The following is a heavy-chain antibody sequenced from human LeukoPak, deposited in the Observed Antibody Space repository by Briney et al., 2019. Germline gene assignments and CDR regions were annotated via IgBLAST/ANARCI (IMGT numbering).Heavy chain of an antibody. J-gene: IGHJ4*02. CDR2: ITASGGST. V-gene: IGHV3-23*01. Sequence: GGSLRLSCAASGFSLSSYGMNWVRQAPGKGLEWVAGITASGGSTYHAESVKGRFTISRDNSENKLYLQMNNLRADDTAVYYCASRPPSEAYYGVLDYWGQGTLVTVSS. D-gene: IGHD4-17*01. CDR1: GFSLSSYG. CDR3: ASRPPSEAYYGVLDY.